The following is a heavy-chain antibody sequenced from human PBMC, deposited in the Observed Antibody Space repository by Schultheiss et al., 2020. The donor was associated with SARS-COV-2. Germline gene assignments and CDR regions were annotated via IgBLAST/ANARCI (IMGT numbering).Heavy chain of an antibody. Sequence: SQTLSLTCTVSGGSISSSSYYWGWIRQPPGKGLEWIGSIYYSGSTYYNPSLKSRVTISVDTSKNQFSLKLSSVTAADTAVYYCARHLDDYGDYNNWFDPWGQGTLVTVSS. CDR1: GGSISSSSYY. J-gene: IGHJ5*02. CDR3: ARHLDDYGDYNNWFDP. CDR2: IYYSGST. D-gene: IGHD4-17*01. V-gene: IGHV4-39*01.